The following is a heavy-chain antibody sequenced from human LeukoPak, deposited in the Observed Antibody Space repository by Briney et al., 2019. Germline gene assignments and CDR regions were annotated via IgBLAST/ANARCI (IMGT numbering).Heavy chain of an antibody. Sequence: SETLSLTCTGSGGSISSYYWSWIRQPPGKGLEWIGYIYYSGSTNYNPSLKSRVTISVDTSKNQFSLKLSSVTAADTAVYYCARVGLVVVLIHWGQGTLVTVSS. J-gene: IGHJ4*02. D-gene: IGHD3-22*01. CDR1: GGSISSYY. CDR2: IYYSGST. CDR3: ARVGLVVVLIH. V-gene: IGHV4-59*12.